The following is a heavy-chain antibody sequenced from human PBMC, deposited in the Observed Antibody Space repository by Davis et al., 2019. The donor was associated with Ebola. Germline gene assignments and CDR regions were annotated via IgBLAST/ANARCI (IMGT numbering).Heavy chain of an antibody. V-gene: IGHV3-48*02. CDR1: GFPFSSYR. CDR3: ARDPRIAVAGTVEFDY. J-gene: IGHJ4*02. CDR2: ISSSSSTI. Sequence: GESLKPSCAASGFPFSSYRLNWVRQAPGKGLEWVSYISSSSSTIYYADPVKGRFTISRDNAKNSLYLQMNSLRDEDTAVYYCARDPRIAVAGTVEFDYWGQGTLVTVSS. D-gene: IGHD6-19*01.